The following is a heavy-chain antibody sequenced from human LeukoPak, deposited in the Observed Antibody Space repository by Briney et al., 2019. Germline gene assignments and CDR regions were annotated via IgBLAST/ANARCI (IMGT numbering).Heavy chain of an antibody. D-gene: IGHD3-10*01. CDR2: ISSSGSTI. V-gene: IGHV3-48*03. J-gene: IGHJ6*03. Sequence: GGPLRLSCAASGFTFSSYEMNWVRQAPGKGLEWVSYISSSGSTIYYADSVKGRFTISRDNGKNSLYLQMNSLRAEDTAVYYCARGPYASGSYGRRGWVHYMDVWGKGTTVTVSS. CDR1: GFTFSSYE. CDR3: ARGPYASGSYGRRGWVHYMDV.